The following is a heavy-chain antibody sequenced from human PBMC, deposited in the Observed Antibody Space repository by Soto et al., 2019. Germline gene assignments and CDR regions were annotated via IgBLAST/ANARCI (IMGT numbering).Heavy chain of an antibody. D-gene: IGHD3-9*01. CDR3: ARHDILTGYSGENDAFDI. Sequence: ASETLSLTCTVSGGSISSYYWSWIRQPPGKGLEWIGYIYYSGSTNYNPSLKSRVTISVDTSKNQFSLKLSSVTAADTAVYYCARHDILTGYSGENDAFDIWGQGTMVTVSS. CDR1: GGSISSYY. CDR2: IYYSGST. J-gene: IGHJ3*02. V-gene: IGHV4-59*08.